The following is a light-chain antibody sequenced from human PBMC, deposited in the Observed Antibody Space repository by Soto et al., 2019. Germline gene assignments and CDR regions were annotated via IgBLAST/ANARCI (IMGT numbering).Light chain of an antibody. V-gene: IGKV3-15*01. Sequence: EIVMTQSPATLSVSPGERATLSCRASQSVSSNLAWYQQKPDQAPRLLIYGASTRATGIPARFSGSGSGTEFTLTISSLQSEDFAVYYCPQYNNWPRTFGQGTKVDIK. CDR2: GAS. CDR1: QSVSSN. CDR3: PQYNNWPRT. J-gene: IGKJ1*01.